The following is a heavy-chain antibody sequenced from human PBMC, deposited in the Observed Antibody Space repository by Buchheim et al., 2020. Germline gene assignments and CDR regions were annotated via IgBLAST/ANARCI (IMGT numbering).Heavy chain of an antibody. Sequence: EVQLVESGGGLVQPGGSLRLSCAASGFTVSSNYMSWVRQAPGKGLEWVSVIYSGGSTYYADSVKGRFTISSANSKNTLYLQMNSLRAEDTAVYYCARDYGFGDFWSGYYTLSYYGMDVWGQGTT. CDR3: ARDYGFGDFWSGYYTLSYYGMDV. J-gene: IGHJ6*02. V-gene: IGHV3-66*01. CDR2: IYSGGST. CDR1: GFTVSSNY. D-gene: IGHD3-3*01.